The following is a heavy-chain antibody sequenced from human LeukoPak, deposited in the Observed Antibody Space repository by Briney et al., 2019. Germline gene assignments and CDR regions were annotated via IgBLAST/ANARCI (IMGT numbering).Heavy chain of an antibody. CDR2: INHSGST. Sequence: PSETLSLTCAVYGGSFSGYYWSWIRQPPGKGLEWIGEINHSGSTNYNPSLKSRVTISVDTSKNQFSLTLSSVTAADTAVYYCAMGYYYGSGSYFGWGQGTLVTVSS. D-gene: IGHD3-10*01. CDR3: AMGYYYGSGSYFG. J-gene: IGHJ4*02. V-gene: IGHV4-34*01. CDR1: GGSFSGYY.